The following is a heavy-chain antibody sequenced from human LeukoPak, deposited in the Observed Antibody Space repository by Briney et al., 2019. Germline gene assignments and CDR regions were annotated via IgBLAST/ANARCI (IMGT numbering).Heavy chain of an antibody. D-gene: IGHD3-10*01. Sequence: PSETLSLTCTVSGYSISSGYYWSCIRQPAGKGLAWIGHIDTSGTTNYNPSLKSRVTMSTDTSKNQFSLKLSSVTAADTAIYYCARDAKYYYGSRTFFFFEYWGQGTLLTVSS. CDR2: IDTSGTT. CDR3: ARDAKYYYGSRTFFFFEY. V-gene: IGHV4-4*07. J-gene: IGHJ4*02. CDR1: GYSISSGYY.